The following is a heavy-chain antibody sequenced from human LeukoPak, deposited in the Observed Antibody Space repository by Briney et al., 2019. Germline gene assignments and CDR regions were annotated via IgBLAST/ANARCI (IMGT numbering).Heavy chain of an antibody. Sequence: GGSLRLSCAASGFTFSSYAMSWVRQAPGKGLEWVSTISGSGGSTYYADSVKGRFSISRDNSKNTLYLHMNSLRAEDTAVYYCAKVPYSSGWYYFDYWGQGTLVTVSS. CDR3: AKVPYSSGWYYFDY. J-gene: IGHJ4*02. D-gene: IGHD6-19*01. V-gene: IGHV3-23*01. CDR1: GFTFSSYA. CDR2: ISGSGGST.